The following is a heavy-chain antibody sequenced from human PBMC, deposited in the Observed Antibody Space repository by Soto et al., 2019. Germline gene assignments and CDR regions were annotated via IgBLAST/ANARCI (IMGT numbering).Heavy chain of an antibody. Sequence: PSETLSLTCTVSGGSISSYYCSWIRQPPGKGREWIGYFYYTWSTYYNPSLKSRVTISVDTSKNQFSLKLSSVTAADTAVYYCARAPTTVTTLFDYWGQGTLVTVSS. V-gene: IGHV4-59*12. J-gene: IGHJ4*02. CDR1: GGSISSYY. CDR3: ARAPTTVTTLFDY. D-gene: IGHD4-4*01. CDR2: FYYTWST.